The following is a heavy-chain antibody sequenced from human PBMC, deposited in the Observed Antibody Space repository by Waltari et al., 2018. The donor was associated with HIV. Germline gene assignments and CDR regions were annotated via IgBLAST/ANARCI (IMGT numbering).Heavy chain of an antibody. V-gene: IGHV3-7*01. D-gene: IGHD6-13*01. CDR2: IKEDGSEI. CDR3: ARRQQLTD. J-gene: IGHJ4*02. CDR1: GFTLSTPW. Sequence: EVRLVESGGGLVQPGGSLRLSCAAPGFTLSTPWLTWARQAPGKGREWVANIKEDGSEIHYVDSVKGRFTISRDNAKNSLYLQMNSLRAEDTAVYYCARRQQLTDWGQGTLVTVSS.